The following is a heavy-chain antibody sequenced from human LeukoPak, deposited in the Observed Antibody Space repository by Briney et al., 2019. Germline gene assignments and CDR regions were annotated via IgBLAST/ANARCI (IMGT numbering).Heavy chain of an antibody. J-gene: IGHJ4*02. CDR2: INSDSSLM. D-gene: IGHD3-16*01. V-gene: IGHV3-21*01. CDR3: IRDLFDDYSLDY. CDR1: GFTFSSYS. Sequence: KPGGSLRLSCAASGFTFSSYSMNWVRQAPGKGLEWVSSINSDSSLMYYAESVKGRFTISRDNARNSLYLQMNSLRAEDTVVYYCIRDLFDDYSLDYWGQGALVTVSS.